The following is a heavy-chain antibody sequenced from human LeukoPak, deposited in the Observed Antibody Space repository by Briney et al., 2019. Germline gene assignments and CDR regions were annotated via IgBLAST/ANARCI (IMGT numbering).Heavy chain of an antibody. V-gene: IGHV3-53*01. D-gene: IGHD4-17*01. CDR3: ARVIPAAYGVNWFDP. J-gene: IGHJ5*02. Sequence: GGSPRLSCAASEFTVSSNYMSWVRQAPGKGLEWVSVVYSSGNTYYADSVKGRFTISRDISKNTLYLQMNSLRAEDTAVYYCARVIPAAYGVNWFDPWGQGTLVTVSS. CDR2: VYSSGNT. CDR1: EFTVSSNY.